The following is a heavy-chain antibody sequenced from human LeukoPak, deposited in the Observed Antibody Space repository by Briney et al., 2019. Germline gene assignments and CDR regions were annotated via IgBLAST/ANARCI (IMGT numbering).Heavy chain of an antibody. CDR2: ISSSANFL. J-gene: IGHJ4*02. CDR1: GFSLTSYT. D-gene: IGHD3-10*01. V-gene: IGHV3-21*01. Sequence: GGSLRLSCAASGFSLTSYTMNWVRQAPGKGLEWVSSISSSANFLFYAESVKGRFTISRDKAKNSLYLQMNSLRDEDTAVYFCAREPDITLLRGVSLKFDSWGQGALVTVSS. CDR3: AREPDITLLRGVSLKFDS.